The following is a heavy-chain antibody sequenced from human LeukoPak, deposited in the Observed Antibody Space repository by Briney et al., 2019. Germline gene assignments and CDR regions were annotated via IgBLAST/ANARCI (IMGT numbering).Heavy chain of an antibody. CDR2: IYYSGST. D-gene: IGHD6-19*01. CDR3: ARDVIAVAGTDDAFDI. Sequence: SETLSLTCTVSGGSVSSGSYYWSWIRQPPGKGLEWIGCIYYSGSTNYNPSLKSRVTISVDTSKNQFSLKLSSVTAADTAVYYCARDVIAVAGTDDAFDIWGQGTMVTVSS. V-gene: IGHV4-61*01. CDR1: GGSVSSGSYY. J-gene: IGHJ3*02.